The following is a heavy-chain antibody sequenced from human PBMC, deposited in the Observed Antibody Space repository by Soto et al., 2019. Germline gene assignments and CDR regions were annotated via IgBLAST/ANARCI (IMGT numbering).Heavy chain of an antibody. J-gene: IGHJ6*02. CDR1: GLTFSSSA. CDR2: ISGSGDRK. CDR3: AGGAGTFGPEVWSVRYSYGDLGQYTAMDV. V-gene: IGHV3-23*01. Sequence: EAELLESGGDLRQPGGSLRLSCAASGLTFSSSAMTWVRQTPGKGLEWVSSISGSGDRKYYADSVQGRFSISRDNSKNTLSLQISSLRAVDRAVYYCAGGAGTFGPEVWSVRYSYGDLGQYTAMDVWGQGTTVTVSS. D-gene: IGHD5-18*01.